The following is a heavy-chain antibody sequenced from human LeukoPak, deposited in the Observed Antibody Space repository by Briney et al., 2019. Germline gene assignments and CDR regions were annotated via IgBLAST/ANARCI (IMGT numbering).Heavy chain of an antibody. CDR3: ASVQTLAARPYYYYYGMDV. CDR1: GGSFSGYY. Sequence: PSETLSLTCAVYGGSFSGYYWSWIRQPPGKGLEWIGEINHSGSTNYNPSLKSRVTISVDTSKNQFSLKLSSVTAADTAVYYCASVQTLAARPYYYYYGMDVWGKGTTVTVSS. V-gene: IGHV4-34*01. CDR2: INHSGST. J-gene: IGHJ6*04. D-gene: IGHD2-15*01.